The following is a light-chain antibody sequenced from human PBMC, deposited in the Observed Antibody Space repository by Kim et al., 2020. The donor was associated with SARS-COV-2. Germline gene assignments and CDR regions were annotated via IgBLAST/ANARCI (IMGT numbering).Light chain of an antibody. V-gene: IGLV2-14*03. Sequence: QSALTQPASVSGSPGQSITISCTGTSSDVGGYNFISCHQQHPGKAPNLMIYDVSNRSSGVSNRFAGYKSGNTAFLTGSELQTEDEAHYYCTSYTTFSTLLFGGGTQLTVL. CDR2: DVS. CDR1: SSDVGGYNF. J-gene: IGLJ2*01. CDR3: TSYTTFSTLL.